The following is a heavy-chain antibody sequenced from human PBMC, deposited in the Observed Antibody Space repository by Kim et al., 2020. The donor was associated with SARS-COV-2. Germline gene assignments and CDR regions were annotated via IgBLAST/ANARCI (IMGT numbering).Heavy chain of an antibody. J-gene: IGHJ5*02. CDR1: GASISSSSC. Sequence: SETLSLTCVVSGASISSSSCWSWVRQPPGKGLEWIGEVDHSGTTSYNVSLKSRVTISVDKSKNQFSLRLHSVSAADTAVYYCARGVSSAWTLRSWFDPWG. V-gene: IGHV4-4*02. CDR3: ARGVSSAWTLRSWFDP. CDR2: VDHSGTT. D-gene: IGHD3-22*01.